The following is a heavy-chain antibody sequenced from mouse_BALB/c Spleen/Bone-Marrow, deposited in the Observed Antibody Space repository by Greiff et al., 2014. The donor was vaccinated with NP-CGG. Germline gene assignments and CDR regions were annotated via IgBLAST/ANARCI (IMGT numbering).Heavy chain of an antibody. CDR1: GFTFSNYW. Sequence: EVYLVESGGGLVQPGGSMKLSCVASGFTFSNYWMNWVRQSPEKGLEWVAEIRLKSNNYATHYAESVKGRFTISRDDSKSSVYLQMNNLRAEDTGIYYCTRPTMITWFAYWGQGTLVTVSA. J-gene: IGHJ3*01. CDR3: TRPTMITWFAY. D-gene: IGHD2-4*01. CDR2: IRLKSNNYAT. V-gene: IGHV6-6*02.